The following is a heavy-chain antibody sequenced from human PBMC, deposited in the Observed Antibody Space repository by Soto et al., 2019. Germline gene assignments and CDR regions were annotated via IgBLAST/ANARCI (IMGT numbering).Heavy chain of an antibody. J-gene: IGHJ3*02. CDR2: IYYSGST. CDR1: GGSISSGGYY. D-gene: IGHD3-16*02. V-gene: IGHV4-31*03. Sequence: QVQLQESGPGLVKPSQTLSLTCTVSGGSISSGGYYWSWIRQHPGKGLEWIGYIYYSGSTYYNPSLKSRVTTSVDTSKNQFSLKLSSVPAADTAVYYCARVGVIFYDYSWGSYRLSAFDIWGQGTMVTVSS. CDR3: ARVGVIFYDYSWGSYRLSAFDI.